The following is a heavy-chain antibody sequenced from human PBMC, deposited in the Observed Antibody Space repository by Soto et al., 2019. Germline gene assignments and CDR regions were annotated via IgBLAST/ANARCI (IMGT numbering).Heavy chain of an antibody. CDR2: IKSKTDGGTT. CDR3: TTDPLIVVATTAEYFQH. Sequence: GGSLRLSCAASGFTFSNAWMSWVRQAPGKGLEWVGHIKSKTDGGTTDYAAPVKGRFTISRDDTKNSLYLQRNSLKTEDTAVYYSTTDPLIVVATTAEYFQHWGQGTLVTVSS. V-gene: IGHV3-15*01. D-gene: IGHD1-26*01. CDR1: GFTFSNAW. J-gene: IGHJ1*01.